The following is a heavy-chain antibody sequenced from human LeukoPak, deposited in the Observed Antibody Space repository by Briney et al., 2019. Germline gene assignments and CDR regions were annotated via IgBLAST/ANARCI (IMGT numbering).Heavy chain of an antibody. CDR2: ISSSSSYI. Sequence: GGSLRLSCAASGFTFSSYSMNWVRQAPGEGLEWVSSISSSSSYIYYADSVKGRFTISRDNAKNSLYLQMNSPRAEDTAVYYCARGSVSYSSSWLNWFDPWGQGTLVTVSS. J-gene: IGHJ5*02. V-gene: IGHV3-21*01. CDR3: ARGSVSYSSSWLNWFDP. CDR1: GFTFSSYS. D-gene: IGHD6-13*01.